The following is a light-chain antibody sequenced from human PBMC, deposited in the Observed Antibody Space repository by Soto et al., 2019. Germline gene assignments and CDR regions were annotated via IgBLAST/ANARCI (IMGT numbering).Light chain of an antibody. CDR3: SSYSISTAYL. J-gene: IGLJ1*01. V-gene: IGLV2-14*02. CDR1: SGDVGKYNL. Sequence: QSALTQPASVSGSPGQSITISCTGTSGDVGKYNLVSWYQQHPGKAPKLMIYEVIKRPSGVSNRFSGSKSGNTASLTISGLQAEDEADYFCSSYSISTAYLFGTGTKLTVL. CDR2: EVI.